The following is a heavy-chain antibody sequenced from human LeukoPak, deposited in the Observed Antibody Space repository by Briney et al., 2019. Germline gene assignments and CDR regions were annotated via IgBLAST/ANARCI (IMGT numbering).Heavy chain of an antibody. Sequence: PSETLSLTCTVSGGSVSSGSYYWSWIRQPPGKGLEWIVYIYYSGSTNYNPSLKSRVTISVDTSKNQFSLKLSSVTAADTAVYYCASYLIPYGYCRGGRCYWDAFDIGGQGTMVTVSS. D-gene: IGHD2-15*01. CDR2: IYYSGST. J-gene: IGHJ3*02. CDR3: ASYLIPYGYCRGGRCYWDAFDI. CDR1: GGSVSSGSYY. V-gene: IGHV4-61*01.